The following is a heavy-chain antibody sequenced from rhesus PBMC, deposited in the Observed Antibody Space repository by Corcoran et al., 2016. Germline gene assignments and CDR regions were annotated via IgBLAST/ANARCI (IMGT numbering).Heavy chain of an antibody. Sequence: QVQLQESGPGLVKPSETLSLTCAVSGGSISDDYYWSWIRQPPGKGLEWICYISGSGSSTNYNPSLKSRGTLSVDTSKNQLSRKLSSVNAADTAVYYCARRIAAPPSYYFDYWGQGVLVTVSS. CDR3: ARRIAAPPSYYFDY. CDR2: ISGSGSST. V-gene: IGHV4S11*01. J-gene: IGHJ4*01. CDR1: GGSISDDYY. D-gene: IGHD6-13*01.